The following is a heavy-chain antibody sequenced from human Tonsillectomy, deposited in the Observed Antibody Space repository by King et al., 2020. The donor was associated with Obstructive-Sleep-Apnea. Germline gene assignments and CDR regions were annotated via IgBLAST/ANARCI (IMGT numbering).Heavy chain of an antibody. D-gene: IGHD2-21*02. J-gene: IGHJ4*02. Sequence: QLQESGPGLVKPSETLSLTCSVSGDSMNTRSYYWGWARQPPGKGLEWIGSIYYSGITYSAPTYYSPSLKIRVTISIDASQSQFSLKLTSVTAADTAVYFCSRGGGAGIQVVTVPDYWGQGALVTVSS. CDR2: IYYSGITYSAPT. CDR1: GDSMNTRSYY. V-gene: IGHV4-39*07. CDR3: SRGGGAGIQVVTVPDY.